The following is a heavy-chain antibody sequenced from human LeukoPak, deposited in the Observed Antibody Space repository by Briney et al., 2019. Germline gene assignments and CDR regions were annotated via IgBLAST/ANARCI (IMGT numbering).Heavy chain of an antibody. V-gene: IGHV1-2*02. D-gene: IGHD5-12*01. CDR3: TRDPRGYGVYYLDY. CDR2: INPNSGGS. CDR1: GYTFTDYY. Sequence: ASVRVSCKASGYTFTDYYIHWVRQAPGQGLEWMAWINPNSGGSNSAQQFHGRVTLARDTSVTTAYMELSNLRSDDTAVYYCTRDPRGYGVYYLDYWGQGTLVSVSS. J-gene: IGHJ4*02.